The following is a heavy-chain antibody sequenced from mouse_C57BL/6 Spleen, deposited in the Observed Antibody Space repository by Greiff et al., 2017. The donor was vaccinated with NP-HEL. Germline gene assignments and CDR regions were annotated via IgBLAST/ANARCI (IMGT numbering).Heavy chain of an antibody. CDR2: IYPGDGDT. Sequence: QVQLQQSGAELVKPGASVKISCKASGYAFSSYWMNWVKQRPGEGLEWIGQIYPGDGDTNYNGKFKGKATLTADKSSSTAYMQLSSLPSEDSAVYFCASQGGNWALYAMDYWGQGTSVTVSS. J-gene: IGHJ4*01. CDR3: ASQGGNWALYAMDY. D-gene: IGHD4-1*01. CDR1: GYAFSSYW. V-gene: IGHV1-80*01.